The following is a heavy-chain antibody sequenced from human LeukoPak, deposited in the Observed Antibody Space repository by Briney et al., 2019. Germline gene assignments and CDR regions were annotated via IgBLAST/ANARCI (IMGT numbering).Heavy chain of an antibody. D-gene: IGHD2-15*01. J-gene: IGHJ3*02. Sequence: GASVKVSCKASGYTFTNFGISWVRQAPGQGLEWMGRIGTYNGNTNYAQRLQDRVTMTRDTSISTAYMELSRLRSDDTAMYYCARDEDPYAFDIWGQGTMVTVSS. CDR2: IGTYNGNT. V-gene: IGHV1-18*01. CDR3: ARDEDPYAFDI. CDR1: GYTFTNFG.